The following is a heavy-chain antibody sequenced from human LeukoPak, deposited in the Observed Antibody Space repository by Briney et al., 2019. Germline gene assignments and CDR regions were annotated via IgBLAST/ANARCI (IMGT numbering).Heavy chain of an antibody. J-gene: IGHJ5*02. Sequence: PGGSLRLSCAASGSSFSTSAMNWVRQAPGKGLEWVSGISGSGVSTYYAGSVKGRFTISRDNSKDSLHLHMNSLRADDTAIYYCAKDAHDYSNYGWFDLWGQGTLVTVSS. D-gene: IGHD4-11*01. V-gene: IGHV3-23*01. CDR1: GSSFSTSA. CDR2: ISGSGVST. CDR3: AKDAHDYSNYGWFDL.